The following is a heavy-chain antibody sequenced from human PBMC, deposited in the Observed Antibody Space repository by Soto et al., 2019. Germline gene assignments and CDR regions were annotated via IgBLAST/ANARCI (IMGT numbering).Heavy chain of an antibody. V-gene: IGHV3-15*07. CDR1: GFTFSNAW. CDR2: IKSKTDGGTT. Sequence: GGSLRLSCAASGFTFSNAWMNWVRQAPGKGLEWVGRIKSKTDGGTTDYAAPVKGRFTISRDDSKNTLYLQMNSLKTEDTAVYYCTTPITIFGVVIFDAFDIWGQGTMVTVSS. J-gene: IGHJ3*02. CDR3: TTPITIFGVVIFDAFDI. D-gene: IGHD3-3*01.